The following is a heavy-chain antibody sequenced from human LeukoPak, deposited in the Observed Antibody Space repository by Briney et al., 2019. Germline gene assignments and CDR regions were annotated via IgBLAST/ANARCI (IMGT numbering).Heavy chain of an antibody. CDR3: ARGGTYRSYWYFDL. Sequence: PGGSLRLSCAASGFTFSSYAMSWVRQAPGKGLEWVSAISGSGGSTYYADSVKGRFTISRDNSKNTLYLQMNSLRAEDTAVYYCARGGTYRSYWYFDLWGRGTLVTVSS. J-gene: IGHJ2*01. V-gene: IGHV3-23*01. CDR2: ISGSGGST. D-gene: IGHD3-16*02. CDR1: GFTFSSYA.